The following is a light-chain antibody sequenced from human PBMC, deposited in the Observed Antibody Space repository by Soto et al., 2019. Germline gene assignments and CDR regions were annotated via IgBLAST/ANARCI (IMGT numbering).Light chain of an antibody. CDR1: QAVPNN. J-gene: IGKJ4*01. CDR2: EES. V-gene: IGKV1-9*01. CDR3: QQVKTYTRT. Sequence: DIHLTQSPSFRSSSLGDRVTITCRPSQAVPNNMAWYQQKPGKPPKLLIYEESTLHSGVPSRFSGRKSGTQFTLTIDSLQNEDFATYDGQQVKTYTRTFGGGTKVDIK.